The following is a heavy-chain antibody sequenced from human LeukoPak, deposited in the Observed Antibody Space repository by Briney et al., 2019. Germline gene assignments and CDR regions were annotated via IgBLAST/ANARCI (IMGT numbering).Heavy chain of an antibody. J-gene: IGHJ2*01. Sequence: SETLSLTCTVSTDSISSGNYYWGWVRQSPGQGLEWIGSIVSGGSTYHNPSLKSRVTISVNTSKNQFSLKLSSVTAADTAVYYCAREYQLLWAGYFDLWGRGTLVTVSS. V-gene: IGHV4-39*07. CDR3: AREYQLLWAGYFDL. CDR2: IVSGGST. D-gene: IGHD2-2*01. CDR1: TDSISSGNYY.